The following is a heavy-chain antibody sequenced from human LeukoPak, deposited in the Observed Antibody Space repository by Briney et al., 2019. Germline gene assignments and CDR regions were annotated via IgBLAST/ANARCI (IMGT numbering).Heavy chain of an antibody. V-gene: IGHV4-59*01. D-gene: IGHD2-2*01. J-gene: IGHJ5*02. CDR1: SGSISSYY. Sequence: SETLSLTCTVSSGSISSYYWSWIRQPPGKGLEWIGYISYSGSTNYNPSLKSRVTISVDTSKNQFSLKLNSVSAADTAVYYCARLTVPLRFDPWGQGTLVTVSS. CDR2: ISYSGST. CDR3: ARLTVPLRFDP.